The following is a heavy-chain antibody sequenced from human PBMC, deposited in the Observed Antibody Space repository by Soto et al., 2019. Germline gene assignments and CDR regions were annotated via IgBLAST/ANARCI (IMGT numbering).Heavy chain of an antibody. J-gene: IGHJ4*02. Sequence: LRLSCAASGFTFSDYYMSWIRQAPGKGLEWVSYISSSSSYTNYADSVKGRFTISRDNAKNSLYLQMNSLRAEDTAVYYCARDSPHDYGDYDVAFDYWGQGTLVTVSS. CDR1: GFTFSDYY. CDR3: ARDSPHDYGDYDVAFDY. D-gene: IGHD4-17*01. V-gene: IGHV3-11*06. CDR2: ISSSSSYT.